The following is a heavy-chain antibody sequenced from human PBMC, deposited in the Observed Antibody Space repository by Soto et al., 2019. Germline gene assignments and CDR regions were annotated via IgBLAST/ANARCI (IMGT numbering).Heavy chain of an antibody. CDR3: ANAIAVAGTSPFDY. D-gene: IGHD6-19*01. V-gene: IGHV3-30-3*01. CDR1: GFTFSSYA. Sequence: GGSLRLSCAASGFTFSSYAMHWVRQAPGKGLEWVAVISYDGSNKYYADSVKGRFTISRDNSKNTLYLQMNSLRAEDTAVYYCANAIAVAGTSPFDYWGQGTLVTVSS. CDR2: ISYDGSNK. J-gene: IGHJ4*02.